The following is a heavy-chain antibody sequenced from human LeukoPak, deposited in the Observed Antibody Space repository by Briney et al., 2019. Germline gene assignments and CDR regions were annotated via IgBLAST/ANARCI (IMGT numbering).Heavy chain of an antibody. D-gene: IGHD6-13*01. J-gene: IGHJ3*02. CDR2: IYHSGST. V-gene: IGHV4-38-2*02. CDR1: GYSISSGYY. CDR3: SRQGIASAFDI. Sequence: PSETLSLTCTVSGYSISSGYYWGWIRQPPGKGLEWIGSIYHSGSTYYNPSLKSRVTISVDTPNNHFSLKLISVTTADAPVSYCSRQGIASAFDIWGQGTMVTVSS.